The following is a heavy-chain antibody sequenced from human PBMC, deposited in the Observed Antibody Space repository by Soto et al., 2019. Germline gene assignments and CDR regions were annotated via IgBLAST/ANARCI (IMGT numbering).Heavy chain of an antibody. CDR1: GFTFSSYG. CDR3: ARADQGYSVLPNY. V-gene: IGHV3-33*01. Sequence: GGSLRLSCAASGFTFSSYGMHWVRQAPGKGLEWVAVIWYDGSNKYYADSVKGRFTISRDNSKNTLYLQMNSLRAEDTAVYYCARADQGYSVLPNYWGQGTLVTV. CDR2: IWYDGSNK. D-gene: IGHD5-12*01. J-gene: IGHJ4*02.